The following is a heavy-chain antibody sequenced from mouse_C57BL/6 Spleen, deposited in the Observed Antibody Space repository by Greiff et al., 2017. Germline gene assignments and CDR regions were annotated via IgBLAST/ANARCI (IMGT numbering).Heavy chain of an antibody. J-gene: IGHJ2*01. CDR2: IYPSDSET. Sequence: QVQLQQSGAELVRPGSSVKLSCKASGYTFTSYWMDWVKQRPGQGLEWIGNIYPSDSETHYNQKFKDKATLTVDKSSSTAYMQLSSLTSEDSAVYYCATTVVATDYFDYWGQGTTLTVSS. CDR1: GYTFTSYW. V-gene: IGHV1-61*01. D-gene: IGHD1-1*01. CDR3: ATTVVATDYFDY.